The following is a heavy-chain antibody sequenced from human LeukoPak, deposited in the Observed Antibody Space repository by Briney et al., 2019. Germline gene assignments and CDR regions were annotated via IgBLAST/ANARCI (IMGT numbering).Heavy chain of an antibody. D-gene: IGHD3-22*01. CDR3: ARVGYYDSSGYSHAFDI. CDR1: GGSISSGGYY. J-gene: IGHJ3*02. V-gene: IGHV4-30-4*01. CDR2: IYYSGST. Sequence: SQTLSLTCTVSGGSISSGGYYWSWIRQPPGKGLEWIGYIYYSGSTYYNPSLKSRVTISVDTSKNQFSLKLSSVTAADTAVYYRARVGYYDSSGYSHAFDIWGQGTMVTVSS.